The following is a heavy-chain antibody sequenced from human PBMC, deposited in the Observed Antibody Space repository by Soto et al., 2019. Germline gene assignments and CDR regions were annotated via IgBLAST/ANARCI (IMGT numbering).Heavy chain of an antibody. D-gene: IGHD5-18*01. Sequence: SETLSLTCAVSGGSISSGGYSWSWIRQPPGKGLEWIGYIYHSGSTYYNPSLKSRVTISVDRSKNQFSLKLSSVTAEDTALYYCTRAGRYSYDNWFDPWGQGTLVTVSS. CDR3: TRAGRYSYDNWFDP. CDR1: GGSISSGGYS. J-gene: IGHJ5*02. CDR2: IYHSGST. V-gene: IGHV4-30-2*01.